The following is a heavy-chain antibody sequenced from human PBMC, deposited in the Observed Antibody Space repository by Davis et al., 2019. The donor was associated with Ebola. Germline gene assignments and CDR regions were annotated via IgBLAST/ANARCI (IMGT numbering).Heavy chain of an antibody. Sequence: ASVKVSCKASGYTFTSYGISWVRQAPGQGLEWMGWISAYNGNTNYAQKLQGRVTMTTDTSTSTAYMELRSLRSDDTAVYYCARDPYQDYSNYDLRFDYWGQGTLVTVSS. D-gene: IGHD4-11*01. CDR2: ISAYNGNT. V-gene: IGHV1-18*01. J-gene: IGHJ4*02. CDR3: ARDPYQDYSNYDLRFDY. CDR1: GYTFTSYG.